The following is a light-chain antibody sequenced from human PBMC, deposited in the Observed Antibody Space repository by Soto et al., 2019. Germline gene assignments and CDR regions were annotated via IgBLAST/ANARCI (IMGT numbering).Light chain of an antibody. J-gene: IGLJ1*01. CDR1: TTDIDNYDS. V-gene: IGLV2-18*01. CDR2: NVN. CDR3: SLYSSNGSLI. Sequence: QSVLAQPPSVSGSPGQSVTISCTATTTDIDNYDSVSWYQQAPGTAPKLIIYNVNNRPSGAPDRFSGSTSGNTASLTISGLQAEDETDYFCSLYSSNGSLIFGPGTKSPS.